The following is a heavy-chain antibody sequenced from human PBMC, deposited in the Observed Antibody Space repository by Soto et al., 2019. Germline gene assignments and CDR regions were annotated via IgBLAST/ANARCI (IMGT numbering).Heavy chain of an antibody. V-gene: IGHV4-30-2*01. CDR2: IYHSGST. J-gene: IGHJ3*02. Sequence: NPSETLSLTCAVSGGSISSGGYSWSWIRQPPGKGLEWIGYIYHSGSTYYNPPLKSRVTISVDRSKNQFSLKLSSVTAADTAVYYCARGVGYSGYDLWCDIWGQGTMVTVSS. D-gene: IGHD5-12*01. CDR3: ARGVGYSGYDLWCDI. CDR1: GGSISSGGYS.